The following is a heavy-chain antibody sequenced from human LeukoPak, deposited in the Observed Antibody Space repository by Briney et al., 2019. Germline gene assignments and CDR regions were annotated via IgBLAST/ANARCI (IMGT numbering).Heavy chain of an antibody. CDR3: ARDVEPFDP. CDR1: GGPISSSSYY. V-gene: IGHV4-39*07. D-gene: IGHD1-1*01. Sequence: SETLSLTCTVSGGPISSSSYYWGWIRQPPGKGLEWIGSIYYSGSTYYNLSLKSRVTISVDTSKNQFSLKLSSVTAADTAVYYCARDVEPFDPWGQGTLVTVSS. J-gene: IGHJ5*02. CDR2: IYYSGST.